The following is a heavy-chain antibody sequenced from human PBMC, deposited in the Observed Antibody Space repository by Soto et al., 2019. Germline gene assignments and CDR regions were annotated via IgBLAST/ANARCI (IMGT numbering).Heavy chain of an antibody. J-gene: IGHJ6*02. CDR3: ARVTMVIRDSDHFGVDV. D-gene: IGHD4-17*01. CDR1: GFPLSSTYS. V-gene: IGHV4-38-2*02. Sequence: LSLTCLVSGFPLSSTYSWGWIRQPPGKGLEWIGSISHSGTTSYSPSLTSRVSISVDTSKNQVSLKLTSVTAADTAVYFCARVTMVIRDSDHFGVDVWGHGTTVTVSS. CDR2: ISHSGTT.